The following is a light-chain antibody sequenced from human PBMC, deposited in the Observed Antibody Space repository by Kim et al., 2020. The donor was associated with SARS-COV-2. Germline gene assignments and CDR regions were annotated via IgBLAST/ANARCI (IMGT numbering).Light chain of an antibody. CDR2: DAS. J-gene: IGKJ1*01. CDR3: QQHGYSPQT. Sequence: SPGERATLSCRASQIVSSSSLAWYQQKPGQAPRLLIHDASSRATGIPDRFSGSGSGTDFTLTISRLEPEDVAVYYCQQHGYSPQTFGQGTKVDIK. V-gene: IGKV3-20*01. CDR1: QIVSSSS.